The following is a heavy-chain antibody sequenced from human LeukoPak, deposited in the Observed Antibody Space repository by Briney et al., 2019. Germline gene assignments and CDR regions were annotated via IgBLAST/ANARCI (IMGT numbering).Heavy chain of an antibody. J-gene: IGHJ4*02. Sequence: PSETLSLTCSVSGASISTYHWSWIRQPAGKGLEWIGRIYNSGITKYNQSLESRVTMSVDTSTNQFSLKLSSVTAADTAVYYCATTSGSFDHWGQGAVVIVSS. D-gene: IGHD3-3*01. CDR1: GASISTYH. CDR2: IYNSGIT. V-gene: IGHV4-4*07. CDR3: ATTSGSFDH.